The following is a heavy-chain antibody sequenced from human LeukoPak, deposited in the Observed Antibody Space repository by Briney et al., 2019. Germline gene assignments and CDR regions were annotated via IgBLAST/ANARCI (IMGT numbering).Heavy chain of an antibody. D-gene: IGHD3-3*01. CDR3: ARRDWVSGAVRAFDI. CDR2: ISNDSVDK. J-gene: IGHJ3*02. Sequence: GGSLRLSCVGFGFMFSDYYMSWIRQAPGKGLEWVSYISNDSVDKYYVDSVWGRFTISRDNAKKSMYLQMSGLRVEDTAVYYCARRDWVSGAVRAFDIWGQGTMVTVSS. V-gene: IGHV3-11*04. CDR1: GFMFSDYY.